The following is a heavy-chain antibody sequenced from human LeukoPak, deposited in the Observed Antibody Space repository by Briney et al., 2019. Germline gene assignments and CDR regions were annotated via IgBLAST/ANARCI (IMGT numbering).Heavy chain of an antibody. D-gene: IGHD1-26*01. J-gene: IGHJ4*02. CDR2: ISAYNGNT. CDR3: AKDKLAGSGSYSRFFDY. V-gene: IGHV1-18*01. CDR1: GYTFASYG. Sequence: ASVKVSCKASGYTFASYGISWVRQAPGQGLEWMGWISAYNGNTNYAQKLQGRVTMTTDTSTSTAYMELRSLRSDDTAVYYCAKDKLAGSGSYSRFFDYWGQGTLVTVSS.